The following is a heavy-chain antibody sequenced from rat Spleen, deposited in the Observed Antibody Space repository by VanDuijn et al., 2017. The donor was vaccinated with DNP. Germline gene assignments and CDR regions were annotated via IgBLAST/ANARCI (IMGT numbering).Heavy chain of an antibody. CDR1: GFSLTSYT. Sequence: QVQLKGSGPGLVQLSQTLSLTCTVSGFSLTSYTVSWVRQPPGKGLEWIAAMSSGGSTYYNSALKSRLSISRDTSKSQVFLEMNSLHTEDTAMYFCARSDYSDGSYYYGYFDYWGQGVMVTVSS. CDR3: ARSDYSDGSYYYGYFDY. D-gene: IGHD1-12*02. J-gene: IGHJ2*01. CDR2: MSSGGST. V-gene: IGHV2-6*01.